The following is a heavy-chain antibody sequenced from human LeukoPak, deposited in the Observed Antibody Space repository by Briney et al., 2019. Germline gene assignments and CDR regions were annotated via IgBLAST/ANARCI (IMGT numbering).Heavy chain of an antibody. J-gene: IGHJ4*02. CDR2: ISYDGSNK. Sequence: PGGSLRLSCAASGFTFSSYGMHWVRQAPGKGLEWVAVISYDGSNKYYADSVKGRFTISRDNSKNTLYLQMNSLRAEDTAVYYCAKDPYLFGSGWSYFDYWGQGTLVTVSS. CDR1: GFTFSSYG. V-gene: IGHV3-30*18. CDR3: AKDPYLFGSGWSYFDY. D-gene: IGHD6-19*01.